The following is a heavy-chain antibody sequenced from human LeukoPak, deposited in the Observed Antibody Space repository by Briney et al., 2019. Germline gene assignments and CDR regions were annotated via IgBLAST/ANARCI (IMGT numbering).Heavy chain of an antibody. V-gene: IGHV3-21*01. D-gene: IGHD3-22*01. CDR3: ARDPVHYYYDSSGYSDY. CDR2: ISSSSSYI. Sequence: PGGSLRLSCAASGFTFSSYEMNWVRQAPGKGLEWVSSISSSSSYIYYADSVKGRFTISRDNAKNSLYLQMNSLRAEDTAVYYCARDPVHYYYDSSGYSDYWGQGTLVTVSS. J-gene: IGHJ4*02. CDR1: GFTFSSYE.